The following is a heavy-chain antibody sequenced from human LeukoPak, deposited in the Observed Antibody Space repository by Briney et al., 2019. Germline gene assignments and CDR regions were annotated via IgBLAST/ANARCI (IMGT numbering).Heavy chain of an antibody. CDR1: GFTFSRYA. CDR3: AKDTGYTSSLGH. Sequence: GGSLRLSCSASGFTFSRYAMHWVRQAPGKGLEYVSVIGSNGGSTYYADSVKGRFTISRDNSKNTLYLQMNSLRAEDTAVYYCAKDTGYTSSLGHWGQGTLVTVSS. CDR2: IGSNGGST. V-gene: IGHV3-64D*06. J-gene: IGHJ4*02. D-gene: IGHD6-13*01.